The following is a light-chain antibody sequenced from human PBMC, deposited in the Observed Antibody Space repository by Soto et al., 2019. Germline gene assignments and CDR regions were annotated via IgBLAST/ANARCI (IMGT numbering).Light chain of an antibody. J-gene: IGKJ1*01. CDR2: RAS. V-gene: IGKV2-30*01. Sequence: VVMTQSPLPLPVTLVQPASISCRSSRSLVYRDGNTYLNGFQQRPGQSPRRLISRASNRDSGVPDRFSGVGSGTDFTPKISRVETEDVAVYYCMQGTHWPWTLGQGTNVDIK. CDR1: RSLVYRDGNTY. CDR3: MQGTHWPWT.